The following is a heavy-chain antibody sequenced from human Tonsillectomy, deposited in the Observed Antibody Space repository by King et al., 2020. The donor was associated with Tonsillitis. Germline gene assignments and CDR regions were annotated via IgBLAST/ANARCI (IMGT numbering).Heavy chain of an antibody. D-gene: IGHD3-22*01. CDR1: GYTFTSYY. CDR3: AGGSGDSSGYFPDHMDV. V-gene: IGHV1-46*01. CDR2: INRSGGST. Sequence: QLVQSGAEVKKPGASVKVSCKASGYTFTSYYMHWMRQAPGQGLEWMGVINRSGGSTSYAQKFQGRVTMTRDTPTSTVYMELSSLGSEDTAVYYCAGGSGDSSGYFPDHMDVWGKGTTVTVSS. J-gene: IGHJ6*04.